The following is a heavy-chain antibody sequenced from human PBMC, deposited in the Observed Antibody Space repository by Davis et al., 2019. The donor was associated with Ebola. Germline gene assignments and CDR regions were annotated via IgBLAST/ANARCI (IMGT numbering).Heavy chain of an antibody. CDR3: TREFTSQSDH. D-gene: IGHD4-11*01. V-gene: IGHV4-34*01. Sequence: PSETLSLTCALYGGSFNDYYWSWIRQSPGKGLEWFGEINQRGKITYNPFLESRVTISIDTSKNQFSLKVSSVTAADTAVYYCTREFTSQSDHWGQGTLVTVSS. CDR2: INQRGKI. J-gene: IGHJ4*02. CDR1: GGSFNDYY.